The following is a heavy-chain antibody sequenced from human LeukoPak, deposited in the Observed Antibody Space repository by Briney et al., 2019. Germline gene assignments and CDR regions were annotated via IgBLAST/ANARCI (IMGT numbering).Heavy chain of an antibody. Sequence: GGSLRLSCAASGFTFSSYAMHWVRQAPGKGLEWVAVISYDGSNKYYADSVKGRFTISRDNSKNTLYLQMNSLRAEDTAVYYCARNVAVVVITYFDYWGQGTLVTVSS. CDR3: ARNVAVVVITYFDY. J-gene: IGHJ4*02. D-gene: IGHD3-22*01. CDR2: ISYDGSNK. V-gene: IGHV3-30-3*01. CDR1: GFTFSSYA.